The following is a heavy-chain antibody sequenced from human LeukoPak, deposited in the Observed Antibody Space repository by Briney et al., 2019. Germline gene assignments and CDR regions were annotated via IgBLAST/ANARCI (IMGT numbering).Heavy chain of an antibody. D-gene: IGHD3-9*01. V-gene: IGHV3-15*01. CDR3: TTDLPGNPDDY. Sequence: GGSLRLSCVVSGFTFNNAWMSWVRQAPGKGLEWVGRIKSKAVGGTTDYAAPVKGRFSISRDDSKNTPYLQMNSLKTEDTALYYCTTDLPGNPDDYWGQGTLVTVSS. J-gene: IGHJ4*02. CDR1: GFTFNNAW. CDR2: IKSKAVGGTT.